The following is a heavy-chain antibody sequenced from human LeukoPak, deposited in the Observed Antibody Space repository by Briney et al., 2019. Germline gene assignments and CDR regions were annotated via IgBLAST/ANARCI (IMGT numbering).Heavy chain of an antibody. D-gene: IGHD3-9*01. Sequence: GGSLRLSCAASGFTVSSNFMNWVRQAPGKGLEWVSIIYSGGSTDYADSVKGRFTISRDNSKSTLYLQMNSLRAEDTAVYYCARDNYILTGYYNAFDIWGQGTLVTVSS. CDR2: IYSGGST. V-gene: IGHV3-53*01. J-gene: IGHJ3*02. CDR3: ARDNYILTGYYNAFDI. CDR1: GFTVSSNF.